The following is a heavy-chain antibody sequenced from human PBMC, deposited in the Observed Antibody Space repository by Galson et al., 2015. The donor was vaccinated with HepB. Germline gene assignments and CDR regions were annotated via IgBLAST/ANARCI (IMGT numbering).Heavy chain of an antibody. J-gene: IGHJ4*02. CDR2: TYYRSKWYN. D-gene: IGHD5/OR15-5a*01. V-gene: IGHV6-1*01. Sequence: CAISGDSVSSNSAAWNWIRQSPSRGLEWLGRTYYRSKWYNDYAVSVKSRITINPDTSKNQFSLQLNSVTPEDTAVYYCARGPSALRDVGSEFDYWGQGTLVTVSS. CDR3: ARGPSALRDVGSEFDY. CDR1: GDSVSSNSAA.